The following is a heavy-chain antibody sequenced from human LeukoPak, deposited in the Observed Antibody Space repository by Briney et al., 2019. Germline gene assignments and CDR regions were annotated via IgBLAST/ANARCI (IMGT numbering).Heavy chain of an antibody. J-gene: IGHJ6*02. CDR3: TRVPYYYYAMDV. Sequence: GRSLRLSCTASGFTFGDYAMSWVRQAPGKGLEWVGFIRSKAYGGTTEYAASVEGRFTISRDDSKSIAYLQMNSLKTEDTAVYYCTRVPYYYYAMDVWGQGTTVTVSS. V-gene: IGHV3-49*04. CDR2: IRSKAYGGTT. CDR1: GFTFGDYA.